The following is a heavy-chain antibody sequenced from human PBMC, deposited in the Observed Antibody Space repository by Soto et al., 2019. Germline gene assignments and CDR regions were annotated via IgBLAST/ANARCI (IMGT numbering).Heavy chain of an antibody. V-gene: IGHV1-18*01. CDR2: ISAYIGNT. Sequence: QVQLVQSGAEVKKPGASVKVSCKASGYTFTSYGISWVRQAPGQGLEWMGWISAYIGNTNYAQKLQGRVTMTTDTSTSTAYMELRSLRSDDTAVYYCARAENMDTAMAYFDYWGQGTLVTVSS. CDR1: GYTFTSYG. J-gene: IGHJ4*02. D-gene: IGHD5-18*01. CDR3: ARAENMDTAMAYFDY.